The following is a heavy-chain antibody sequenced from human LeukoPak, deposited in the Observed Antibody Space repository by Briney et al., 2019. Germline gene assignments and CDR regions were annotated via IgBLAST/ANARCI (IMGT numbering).Heavy chain of an antibody. V-gene: IGHV3-21*01. J-gene: IGHJ4*02. Sequence: PGGSLRLSCAASGFTVSSYSMNWVRQAPGQGLEWVSSISSSSSYIYYADSVKGRFTISRDNAKNSLYLQMNSLRAEDTAVYYCARGTLYGDYTLYYFDYWGQGTLVTVSS. CDR3: ARGTLYGDYTLYYFDY. CDR2: ISSSSSYI. D-gene: IGHD4-17*01. CDR1: GFTVSSYS.